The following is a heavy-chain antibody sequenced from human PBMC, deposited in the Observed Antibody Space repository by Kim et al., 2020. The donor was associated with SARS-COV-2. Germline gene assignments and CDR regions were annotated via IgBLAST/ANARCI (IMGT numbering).Heavy chain of an antibody. CDR1: GFTFSNYW. D-gene: IGHD3-3*01. V-gene: IGHV3-74*01. Sequence: GGSLRLSCAASGFTFSNYWMHWVRQSPGKEPVWVSHITSNGDTTTYADSVKGRFTISRDNAKNILYLQMNSLRADDTGVYYCTTDPLLYGNTFDWWGQGTLVTVSS. J-gene: IGHJ4*02. CDR3: TTDPLLYGNTFDW. CDR2: ITSNGDTT.